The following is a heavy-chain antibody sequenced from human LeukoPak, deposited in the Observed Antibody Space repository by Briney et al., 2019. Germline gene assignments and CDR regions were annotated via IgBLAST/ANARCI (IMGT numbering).Heavy chain of an antibody. V-gene: IGHV1-2*02. CDR1: GYTFTGYY. J-gene: IGHJ6*03. Sequence: ASVKLSCKASGYTFTGYYIHWVRQAPGQGLEWMGWINPNSGGTNYAQKFQGRVTVTRDTSISKGYMELSRLRSDDTAVYYCARDPGDTAMVIVYYYMDVWGKGTTVTVSS. D-gene: IGHD5-18*01. CDR3: ARDPGDTAMVIVYYYMDV. CDR2: INPNSGGT.